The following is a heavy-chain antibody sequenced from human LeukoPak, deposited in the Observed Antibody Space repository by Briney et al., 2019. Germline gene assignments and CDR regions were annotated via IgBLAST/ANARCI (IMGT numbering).Heavy chain of an antibody. J-gene: IGHJ4*02. CDR3: AKATGYLL. V-gene: IGHV3-23*01. CDR2: ISNSDGST. Sequence: GGSLRLSCAASGFPFSTYWMSWVRQAPGKGLEWVSTISNSDGSTYYADSVKGRFTISRDNSENTLYLQMNSLRAEDTAVYYCAKATGYLLWGQGTLVTVSS. D-gene: IGHD1-14*01. CDR1: GFPFSTYW.